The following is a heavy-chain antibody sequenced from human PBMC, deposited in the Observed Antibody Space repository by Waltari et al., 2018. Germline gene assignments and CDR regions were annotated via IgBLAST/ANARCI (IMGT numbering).Heavy chain of an antibody. CDR1: GFDFTKHY. J-gene: IGHJ4*02. V-gene: IGHV3-74*01. CDR3: AREGGGFDYTPDY. CDR2: IRGDGGST. D-gene: IGHD5-12*01. Sequence: EVQLEESGGGLVQPGGSRRLSCEASGFDFTKHYMHWVRQGPGKGLVWVARIRGDGGSTRYADSVKGRFTISRDNSKNTLYLQMNSFRAEDTGIYYCAREGGGFDYTPDYWGQGTLVTVSS.